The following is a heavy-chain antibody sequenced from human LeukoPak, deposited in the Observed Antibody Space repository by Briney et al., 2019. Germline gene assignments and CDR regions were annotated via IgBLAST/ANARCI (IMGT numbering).Heavy chain of an antibody. D-gene: IGHD3-10*01. Sequence: GGSLRLSCATSGFTFSSYSMNWVRQAPGKGLGWVSSISSSSSYIYYADSVKGRFTISRDNAKNSLYLQMNSLRAEDTAVYYCAREDYYGSGSYQDYWGQGTLVTVSS. V-gene: IGHV3-21*01. CDR1: GFTFSSYS. J-gene: IGHJ4*02. CDR3: AREDYYGSGSYQDY. CDR2: ISSSSSYI.